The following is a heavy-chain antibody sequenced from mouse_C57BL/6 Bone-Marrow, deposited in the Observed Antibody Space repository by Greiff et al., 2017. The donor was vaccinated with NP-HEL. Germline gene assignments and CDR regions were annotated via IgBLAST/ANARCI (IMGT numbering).Heavy chain of an antibody. CDR3: ARATYYYGSSSDAMDY. CDR1: GYSITSDY. D-gene: IGHD1-1*01. CDR2: ISYSGST. V-gene: IGHV3-8*01. Sequence: EVKLQESGPGLAKPSQTLSLTCSVTGYSITSDYWNWIRKFPGNKLEYMGYISYSGSTYYNPSLKSRISITRDTSKNQYYLQLNSVTTEDTATYYCARATYYYGSSSDAMDYWGQGTSVTVSS. J-gene: IGHJ4*01.